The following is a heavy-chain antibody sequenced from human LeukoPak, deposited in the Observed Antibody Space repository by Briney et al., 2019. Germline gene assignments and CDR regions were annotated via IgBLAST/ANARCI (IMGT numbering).Heavy chain of an antibody. D-gene: IGHD3-10*01. J-gene: IGHJ4*02. Sequence: GGSLRLSCAASGFTFSNYAMNWVRQAPGKGLEWVSTISTSGITTYYADSVNGRFTISRDNSKNILYLQMDSLSAEDTAIYFCAKDYGSGTYYAPSSSDYWGQGTLVTVSS. CDR2: ISTSGITT. V-gene: IGHV3-23*01. CDR1: GFTFSNYA. CDR3: AKDYGSGTYYAPSSSDY.